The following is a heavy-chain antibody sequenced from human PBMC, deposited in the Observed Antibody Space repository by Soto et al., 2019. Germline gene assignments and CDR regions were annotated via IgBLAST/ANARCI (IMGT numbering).Heavy chain of an antibody. CDR3: ARETPRIVVVTANAFDI. CDR1: GGSISSGGYY. J-gene: IGHJ3*02. CDR2: IYYSGST. D-gene: IGHD2-21*02. V-gene: IGHV4-31*03. Sequence: TSETLSLTCTVSGGSISSGGYYRSWIRQHPGKGLEWIGYIYYSGSTYYNPSLKSRVTISVDTSKNQFSLKLSSVTAADTAVYYCARETPRIVVVTANAFDIWGQGTMVTVSS.